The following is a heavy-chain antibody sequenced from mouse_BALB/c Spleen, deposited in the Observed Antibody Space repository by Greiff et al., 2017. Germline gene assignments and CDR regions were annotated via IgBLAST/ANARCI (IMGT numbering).Heavy chain of an antibody. Sequence: EVQRVESGGGLVQPGGSMKLSCVASGFTFSNYWMNWVRQSPEKGLEWVAEIRLKSNNYATHYAESVKGRFTISRDDSKSSVYLQMNNLRAEDTGIYYCTRDYYGSRGTDYFDYWGQGTTLTVSS. V-gene: IGHV6-6*02. CDR1: GFTFSNYW. D-gene: IGHD1-1*01. CDR3: TRDYYGSRGTDYFDY. CDR2: IRLKSNNYAT. J-gene: IGHJ2*01.